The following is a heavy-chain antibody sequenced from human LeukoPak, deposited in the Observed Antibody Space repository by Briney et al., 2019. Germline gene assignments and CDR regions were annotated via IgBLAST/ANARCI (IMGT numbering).Heavy chain of an antibody. D-gene: IGHD1-26*01. CDR3: ARSLVGWDYFDL. Sequence: VQPGGSLRLSCTASGFTVSSDYMSWVRQAPGKGLEWVSVVYSGGNTYYADSVKGRFTISRDNAKSSLFLQVNSLTAEDTAVYYCARSLVGWDYFDLWGQGTLVTVSS. J-gene: IGHJ4*02. CDR2: VYSGGNT. CDR1: GFTVSSDY. V-gene: IGHV3-66*01.